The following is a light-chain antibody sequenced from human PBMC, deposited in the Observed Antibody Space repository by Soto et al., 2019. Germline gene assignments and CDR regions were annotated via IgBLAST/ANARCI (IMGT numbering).Light chain of an antibody. Sequence: QTVVTREPSFSVSPGGTVTLTCGLSSGSVSTSYYPSWYQQTPGQAPRTLIYNTNTRSSGVPDRFSGSILGNKAALTITGAQADDECDYYCVLFMGSGIWVFGGGTKLTVL. J-gene: IGLJ3*02. CDR2: NTN. CDR3: VLFMGSGIWV. CDR1: SGSVSTSYY. V-gene: IGLV8-61*01.